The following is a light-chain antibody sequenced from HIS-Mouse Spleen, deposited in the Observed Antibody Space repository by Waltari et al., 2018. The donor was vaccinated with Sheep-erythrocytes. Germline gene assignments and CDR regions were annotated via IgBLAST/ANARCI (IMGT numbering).Light chain of an antibody. CDR1: QSISSW. CDR2: KAS. CDR3: QQYNSYPLT. V-gene: IGKV1-5*03. J-gene: IGKJ4*01. Sequence: DIQMTQSPSTLSASVGDRVTIPCRASQSISSWLAWYQQKPGKAPKLLIYKASSLESGFPTRFSGSVSGTEFTLTISSLQPDHFATYYCQQYNSYPLTFGGGTKVEIK.